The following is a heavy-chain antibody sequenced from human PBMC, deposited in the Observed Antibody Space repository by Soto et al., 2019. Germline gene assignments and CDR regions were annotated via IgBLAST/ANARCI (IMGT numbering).Heavy chain of an antibody. D-gene: IGHD3-22*01. Sequence: GASVNVSCKASGYTFTSYYMHWVRQAPGHGLERMGIINPSGGSTSYAQKFQGRVTMTRDTSTSTVYMELSSLRAEDTAVYYCARAQVPNYYDSSGPAEYFQHWGQGTLVTVSS. V-gene: IGHV1-46*01. CDR1: GYTFTSYY. J-gene: IGHJ1*01. CDR2: INPSGGST. CDR3: ARAQVPNYYDSSGPAEYFQH.